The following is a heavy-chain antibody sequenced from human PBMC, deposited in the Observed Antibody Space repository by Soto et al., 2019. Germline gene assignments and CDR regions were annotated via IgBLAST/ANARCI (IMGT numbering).Heavy chain of an antibody. V-gene: IGHV4-59*01. CDR1: GGSISSYY. J-gene: IGHJ4*02. CDR3: ARDSYGDSSDY. CDR2: IYYSGST. D-gene: IGHD4-17*01. Sequence: SETLSLTCTVSGGSISSYYWSWIRQPPGKGLEWIGYIYYSGSTNYNPSLKSRVTISADTSKNQFSLKLSSVTAADTAVYYCARDSYGDSSDYWGQGTLVTVSS.